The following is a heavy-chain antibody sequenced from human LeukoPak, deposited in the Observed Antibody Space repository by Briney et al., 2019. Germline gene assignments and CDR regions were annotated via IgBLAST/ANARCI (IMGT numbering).Heavy chain of an antibody. D-gene: IGHD6-13*01. CDR3: ARDSEGIAAAGPDVLVWFDP. CDR2: ISSSSSYI. V-gene: IGHV3-21*01. CDR1: GFTFSSYS. J-gene: IGHJ5*02. Sequence: GGSLRLSCAASGFTFSSYSMNWVRQAPGKGLEWVSSISSSSSYIYYADSVKGRFTISRDNAKNSLYLQMNSLRAEDTAVYYCARDSEGIAAAGPDVLVWFDPWGQGTLVTVSS.